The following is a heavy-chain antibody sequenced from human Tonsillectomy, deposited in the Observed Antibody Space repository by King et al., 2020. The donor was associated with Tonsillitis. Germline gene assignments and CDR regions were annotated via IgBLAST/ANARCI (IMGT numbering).Heavy chain of an antibody. Sequence: VQLVESGGGLVQPGGSLRLSCAASGFTFSSYAMSWVRQAPGKGLEWVSGISGSGGSTFYTNSVKGRFTISRDNSKNTLYLQMNSLRAEDTAVYYCAKAGSDYDLRYYYYGMDVWGHGTTVTVSS. J-gene: IGHJ6*02. D-gene: IGHD5-12*01. V-gene: IGHV3-23*04. CDR2: ISGSGGST. CDR3: AKAGSDYDLRYYYYGMDV. CDR1: GFTFSSYA.